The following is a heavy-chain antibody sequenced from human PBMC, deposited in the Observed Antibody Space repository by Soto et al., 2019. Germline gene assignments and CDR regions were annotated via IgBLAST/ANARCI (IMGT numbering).Heavy chain of an antibody. CDR1: GYTFTSYG. CDR2: ISAYNGNT. D-gene: IGHD2-15*01. CDR3: AGVGDLYCSGGSCYGWFDP. J-gene: IGHJ5*02. V-gene: IGHV1-18*01. Sequence: QVQLVQSGAEVKKPGASVKVSCKASGYTFTSYGISWVRQAPGQGLEWMGWISAYNGNTNYAQKLQGRVTMTTDTSTSTAYMELRSLRSDDTAVYYCAGVGDLYCSGGSCYGWFDPWGQGTLVTVSS.